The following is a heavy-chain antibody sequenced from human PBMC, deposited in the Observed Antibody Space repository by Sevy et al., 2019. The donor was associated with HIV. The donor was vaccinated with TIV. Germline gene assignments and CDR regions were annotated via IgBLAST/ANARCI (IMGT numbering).Heavy chain of an antibody. D-gene: IGHD1-26*01. CDR3: ARVFGLWVGATDAGLDI. CDR1: GGSISSGGYY. Sequence: SETLSLSCTVSGGSISSGGYYWSWIRQHPGKGLEWIGYIYYSGSTYYNPSLKSRVTISVDTSKNQFSRKLSSVTAADTAVYYCARVFGLWVGATDAGLDIWGQGKMVTVPS. J-gene: IGHJ3*02. V-gene: IGHV4-31*03. CDR2: IYYSGST.